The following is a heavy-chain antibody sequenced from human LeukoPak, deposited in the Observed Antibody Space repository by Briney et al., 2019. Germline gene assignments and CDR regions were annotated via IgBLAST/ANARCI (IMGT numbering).Heavy chain of an antibody. CDR2: INPNSGGT. CDR3: ARDHGSSWYWWFDP. D-gene: IGHD6-13*01. V-gene: IGHV1-2*02. CDR1: GYTFTGYY. J-gene: IGHJ5*02. Sequence: ASVKVSCKASGYTFTGYYTHWVRQAPGQGLEWMGWINPNSGGTNYAQKFQGRVTMTRDTSISTAYMELSRLRSDDTAVYYCARDHGSSWYWWFDPWGQGTLVTVSS.